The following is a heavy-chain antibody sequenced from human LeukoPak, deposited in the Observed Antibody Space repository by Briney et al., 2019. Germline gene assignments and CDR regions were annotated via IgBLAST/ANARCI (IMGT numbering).Heavy chain of an antibody. CDR2: FSGGGVIT. CDR3: AKDSVSSSFDY. CDR1: GFTFSSYA. V-gene: IGHV3-23*01. Sequence: GGSLRLSCAPSGFTFSSYAISWGREAPGRGLEWVSAFSGGGVITYYADSVKGRFTISRDKSKNTLYLQINSLRAEDTAVYYCAKDSVSSSFDYWGQGTLVTVSS. J-gene: IGHJ4*02. D-gene: IGHD6-13*01.